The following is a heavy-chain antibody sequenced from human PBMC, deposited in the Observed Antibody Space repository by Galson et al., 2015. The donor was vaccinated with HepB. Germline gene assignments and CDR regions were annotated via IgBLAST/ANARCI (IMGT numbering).Heavy chain of an antibody. V-gene: IGHV3-21*01. Sequence: SLRLSCAASGFTFSSYSMNWVRQAPGKGLEWVSSISSSSSYIYYADSVKGRFTISRDNAKNTLYLQMNSLRAEDTAVYYCAREGGGYDFWSGYYTKNWFDPWGQGTLVTVSS. CDR3: AREGGGYDFWSGYYTKNWFDP. J-gene: IGHJ5*02. CDR2: ISSSSSYI. CDR1: GFTFSSYS. D-gene: IGHD3-3*01.